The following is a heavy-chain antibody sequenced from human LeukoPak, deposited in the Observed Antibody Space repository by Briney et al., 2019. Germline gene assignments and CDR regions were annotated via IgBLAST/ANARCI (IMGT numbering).Heavy chain of an antibody. V-gene: IGHV1-2*02. Sequence: ASVKVSCKASGYTFTVYHLHWVRQAPGQGLEWMGWISPDNGGTNYAQKFQGRVTMTRDPSSTTAYMEMTRQTSADTAVYYCARVGYYGSGTFGYWGQGAQVTVSS. J-gene: IGHJ4*02. CDR3: ARVGYYGSGTFGY. CDR1: GYTFTVYH. CDR2: ISPDNGGT. D-gene: IGHD3-10*01.